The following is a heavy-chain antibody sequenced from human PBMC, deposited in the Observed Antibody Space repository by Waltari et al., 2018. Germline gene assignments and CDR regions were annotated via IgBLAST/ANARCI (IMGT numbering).Heavy chain of an antibody. D-gene: IGHD3-3*01. CDR1: GSTFSHFG. Sequence: QGQLVESGGGVVPPGGSLRLSCAASGSTFSHFGMHWVRQAPGKGLEWVTVVRSDGTTKYYGDSVRGRFTISRDDSKNTLYLQMSSLRAEDTAVYYCAKDLTSFGVGYYCDSWGQGTLVTVSS. J-gene: IGHJ4*02. CDR2: VRSDGTTK. CDR3: AKDLTSFGVGYYCDS. V-gene: IGHV3-30*02.